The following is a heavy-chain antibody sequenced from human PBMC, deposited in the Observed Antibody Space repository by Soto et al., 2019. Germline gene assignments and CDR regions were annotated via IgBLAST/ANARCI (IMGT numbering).Heavy chain of an antibody. CDR2: IYPGDSDT. J-gene: IGHJ6*02. Sequence: ESLQISCKGSGYSFTSYWIGWVRQMPGKGLEWMGIIYPGDSDTRYSPSFQGQVTSSADKSISTAYLQWSSLKASDTAMYFCVRLVAAVGGMVVRGPGTVVTLSS. CDR3: VRLVAAVGGMVV. V-gene: IGHV5-51*01. CDR1: GYSFTSYW. D-gene: IGHD2-2*01.